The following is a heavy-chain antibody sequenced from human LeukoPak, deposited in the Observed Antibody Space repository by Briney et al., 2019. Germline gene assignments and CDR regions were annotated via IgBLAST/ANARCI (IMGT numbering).Heavy chain of an antibody. Sequence: GGSLRLSCAASGFTFSGYWMSWVRQAPGKGLEWVANIKQDGSKKSYADSVKGRFTISRDNSKNTLYVQMNSLRAEDTAVYYCARGAHKRDDYGGFFDYWGQGTLVTVSS. D-gene: IGHD4-23*01. J-gene: IGHJ4*02. CDR1: GFTFSGYW. CDR3: ARGAHKRDDYGGFFDY. V-gene: IGHV3-7*01. CDR2: IKQDGSKK.